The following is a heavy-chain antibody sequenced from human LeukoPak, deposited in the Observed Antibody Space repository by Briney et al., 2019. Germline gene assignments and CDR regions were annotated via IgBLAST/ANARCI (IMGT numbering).Heavy chain of an antibody. CDR3: ARGGYIDY. V-gene: IGHV3-48*02. CDR2: ISTSSSII. Sequence: GGSLRLSCAASGFTFSSSAMSWVRQAPGKGLEWASYISTSSSIIYYADSVKGRFTISRDTAKSSLYLQMTSLRDDDTAVYYCARGGYIDYWGQGTLVTVSS. CDR1: GFTFSSSA. D-gene: IGHD5-12*01. J-gene: IGHJ4*02.